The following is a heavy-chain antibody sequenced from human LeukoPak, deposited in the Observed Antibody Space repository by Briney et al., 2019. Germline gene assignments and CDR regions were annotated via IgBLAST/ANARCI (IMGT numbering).Heavy chain of an antibody. V-gene: IGHV1-24*01. Sequence: GASVKVSCKVSGYTLTELSMCWGRQAPGKGLEWMGSFDPEDGKTVYAQKFQGRVTMTEDTSTDTAYMELSSLRSEDTAVYYCATGYLVTAGLMDVWGQGTTVTVSS. CDR3: ATGYLVTAGLMDV. CDR1: GYTLTELS. D-gene: IGHD6-13*01. CDR2: FDPEDGKT. J-gene: IGHJ6*02.